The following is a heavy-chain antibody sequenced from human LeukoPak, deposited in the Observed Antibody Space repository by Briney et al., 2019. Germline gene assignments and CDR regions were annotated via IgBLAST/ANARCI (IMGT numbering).Heavy chain of an antibody. D-gene: IGHD2-15*01. Sequence: GGSLRLSCAASGFTLSSYWMSWVRQAPGKGLEWVANIKQDGSEQYYVDSVKGRFTISRDSAKNSLYLQMNSLRAEDTAVYYCARGAGSIDYWGQGTLVTVSS. J-gene: IGHJ4*02. CDR3: ARGAGSIDY. CDR1: GFTLSSYW. V-gene: IGHV3-7*04. CDR2: IKQDGSEQ.